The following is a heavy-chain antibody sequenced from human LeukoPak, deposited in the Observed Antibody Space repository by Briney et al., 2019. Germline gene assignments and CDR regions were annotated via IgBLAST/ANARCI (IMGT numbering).Heavy chain of an antibody. D-gene: IGHD6-13*01. CDR1: GGSISHYS. CDR2: IYYSGST. Sequence: SETLSLTCTVSGGSISHYSWSWIRQPPGKGLEWIGYIYYSGSTNYNPSLKSRVTISVDTSKNQFSLKLSSVTAAETAVYYCARNVSAAGTWFDPWGQGTLVTVSS. J-gene: IGHJ5*02. CDR3: ARNVSAAGTWFDP. V-gene: IGHV4-59*08.